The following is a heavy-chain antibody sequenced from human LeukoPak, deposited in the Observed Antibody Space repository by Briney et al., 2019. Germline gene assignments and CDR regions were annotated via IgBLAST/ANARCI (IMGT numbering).Heavy chain of an antibody. CDR2: ISGSGDST. V-gene: IGHV3-23*01. J-gene: IGHJ6*02. CDR1: GFTFSTYA. D-gene: IGHD3-10*01. CDR3: AKSGRLSDSGRLGVDV. Sequence: QPGGSLRLSCAASGFTFSTYAMSWVRQAPGKGLEWVSGISGSGDSTYYAESVKGHFTISRDNSNNTLYLQMNSLRAEDTALYYCAKSGRLSDSGRLGVDVWGQGTTVTVSS.